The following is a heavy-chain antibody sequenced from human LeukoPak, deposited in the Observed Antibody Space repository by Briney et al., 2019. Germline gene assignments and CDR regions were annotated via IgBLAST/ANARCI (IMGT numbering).Heavy chain of an antibody. Sequence: SQTLSLTCTVSGGSISSGDYYWSWIRQPPGKGLEWIGYIYYRGSTYYNPSLKSRVTISVDTAKNQFSLKLRSVTAADTAVYYCAREDIVVVPAAIIGGWFDPWGQGTLVTVSS. CDR1: GGSISSGDYY. D-gene: IGHD2-2*02. CDR3: AREDIVVVPAAIIGGWFDP. J-gene: IGHJ5*02. V-gene: IGHV4-30-4*08. CDR2: IYYRGST.